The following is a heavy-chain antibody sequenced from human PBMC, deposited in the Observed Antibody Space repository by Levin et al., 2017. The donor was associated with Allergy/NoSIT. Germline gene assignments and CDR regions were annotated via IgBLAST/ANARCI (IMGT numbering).Heavy chain of an antibody. D-gene: IGHD1/OR15-1a*01. J-gene: IGHJ3*02. V-gene: IGHV3-33*01. CDR1: GFTFSSYG. Sequence: PGGSLRLSCAASGFTFSSYGMHWVRQAPGKGLEWVAVIWYDGSNKYYADSVKGRFTISRDTSKNTLYLQMKSRRAEDTAVYYCAREGTATGTNAFDIWGQGTMVTVSS. CDR3: AREGTATGTNAFDI. CDR2: IWYDGSNK.